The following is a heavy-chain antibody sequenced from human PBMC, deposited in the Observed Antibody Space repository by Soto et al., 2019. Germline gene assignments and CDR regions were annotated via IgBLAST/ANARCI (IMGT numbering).Heavy chain of an antibody. V-gene: IGHV1-46*01. CDR3: ARGGSDYFDY. CDR2: INPSGGST. J-gene: IGHJ4*02. CDR1: GYTFTSYY. Sequence: QVQLVQSGAEVKKPGASVKVSCKASGYTFTSYYMHWVRQAPGQGLEWMGIINPSGGSTSYAQKFQXXVXMXXDTSTSTVYMELSSLRSEDTAVYYCARGGSDYFDYWGQGTLVTVSS.